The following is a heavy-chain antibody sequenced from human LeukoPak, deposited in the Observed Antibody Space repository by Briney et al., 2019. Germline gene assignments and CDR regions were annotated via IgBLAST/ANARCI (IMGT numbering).Heavy chain of an antibody. Sequence: GGSLRLSCAASGFTFSTYNMNWVRQAPGKGLEWVSAISGSGGSTYYADSVKGRFTISRDNSKNTLYLQMNSLRAEDTAVYYCAASLPNIVVVPATKGPFGYWGQGALVTVSS. CDR1: GFTFSTYN. D-gene: IGHD2-2*01. V-gene: IGHV3-23*01. CDR3: AASLPNIVVVPATKGPFGY. J-gene: IGHJ4*02. CDR2: ISGSGGST.